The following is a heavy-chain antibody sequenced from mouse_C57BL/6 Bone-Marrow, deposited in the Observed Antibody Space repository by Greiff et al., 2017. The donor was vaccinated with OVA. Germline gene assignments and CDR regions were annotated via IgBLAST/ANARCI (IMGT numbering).Heavy chain of an antibody. J-gene: IGHJ3*01. CDR1: GYAFSSYW. Sequence: QVQLKQSGAELVKPGASVKISCKASGYAFSSYWMNWVKQRPGKGLEWIGQIYPGDGDTNYNGKFKGKATLTADKSSSTAYMQLSSLTSEDSAVYFCARSYYGSSQFAYWGQGTLDTVSA. CDR2: IYPGDGDT. D-gene: IGHD1-1*01. V-gene: IGHV1-80*01. CDR3: ARSYYGSSQFAY.